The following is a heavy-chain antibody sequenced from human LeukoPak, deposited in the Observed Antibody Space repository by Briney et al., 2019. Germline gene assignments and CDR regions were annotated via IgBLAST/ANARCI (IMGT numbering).Heavy chain of an antibody. CDR1: GYTFTTYG. CDR3: ARDLGYHLLTNYYYYGMDV. Sequence: ASVKVSCKTSGYTFTTYGIGWARQAPGQGLEWMGWISPYNANTNYAQKLQGRVTMTTDTSTSTAYMELRSLRSDDTAVYYCARDLGYHLLTNYYYYGMDVWGQGTTVTVSS. V-gene: IGHV1-18*01. J-gene: IGHJ6*02. D-gene: IGHD2-2*01. CDR2: ISPYNANT.